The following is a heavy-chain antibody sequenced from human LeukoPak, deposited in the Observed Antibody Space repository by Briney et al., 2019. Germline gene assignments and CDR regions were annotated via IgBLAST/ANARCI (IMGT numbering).Heavy chain of an antibody. CDR1: GYTFTNYG. CDR2: VSAYNGNT. CDR3: ARGIGDTAMAYYFDY. D-gene: IGHD5-18*01. Sequence: ASVKVSCKASGYTFTNYGISWVRQAPGQGLEWMGWVSAYNGNTNYAQKLQGRVTMTTDISTSTAYMELRSLRSDDTAVYYCARGIGDTAMAYYFDYWGQGTLVTVSS. J-gene: IGHJ4*02. V-gene: IGHV1-18*01.